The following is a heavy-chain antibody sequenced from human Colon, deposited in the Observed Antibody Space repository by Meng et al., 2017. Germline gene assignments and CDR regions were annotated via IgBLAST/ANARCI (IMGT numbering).Heavy chain of an antibody. J-gene: IGHJ4*02. CDR2: SNPKPGNP. CDR3: AREGSDSYIDF. V-gene: IGHV7-4-1*02. CDR1: GYSFTYFA. Sequence: QVQLVQSGSEMKRPGASVKVTCKTSGYSFTYFAMNWVRQAPGRGLEWMGWSNPKPGNPTYAQGFRGRFVFSLDTSATTAFLEINDLEADDTAIYYCAREGSDSYIDFWGQGTLVTVSS. D-gene: IGHD1-26*01.